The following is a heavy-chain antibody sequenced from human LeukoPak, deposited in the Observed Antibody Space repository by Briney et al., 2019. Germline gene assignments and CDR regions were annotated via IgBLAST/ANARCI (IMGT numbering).Heavy chain of an antibody. CDR2: IIPIFGTA. V-gene: IGHV1-69*01. Sequence: SVKVSCKASGGTFSSYAISWVRQAPGQGLEWMGGIIPIFGTANYAQKFQGRVTITADESTSTAYMELSSLRSEDPAVYYCASSSGGSYQWAANWFDPWGQGTLVTVSS. CDR3: ASSSGGSYQWAANWFDP. D-gene: IGHD1-26*01. CDR1: GGTFSSYA. J-gene: IGHJ5*02.